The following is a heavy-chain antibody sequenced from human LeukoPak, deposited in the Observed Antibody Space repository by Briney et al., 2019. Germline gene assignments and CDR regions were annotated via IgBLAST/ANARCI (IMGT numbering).Heavy chain of an antibody. V-gene: IGHV3-21*01. CDR2: ISSSSSYI. CDR3: ARAALGYFDY. J-gene: IGHJ4*02. CDR1: GFTFSSYA. Sequence: GGSLRLSCAASGFTFSSYAMSWVRQAPGKGLEWVSSISSSSSYIYYADSVKGRFTISRDNAKNSLYLQMNSLRAEDTAVYYCARAALGYFDYWGQGTLVTVSS. D-gene: IGHD5-18*01.